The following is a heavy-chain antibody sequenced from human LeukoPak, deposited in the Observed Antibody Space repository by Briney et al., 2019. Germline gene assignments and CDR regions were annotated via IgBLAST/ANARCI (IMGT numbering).Heavy chain of an antibody. CDR1: GGSIDNYH. Sequence: SETLSLTCTVSGGSIDNYHWSWIRQPPGKGLEWIGYIYYSGSTNYNPSLKSRVTMSLDMSKNQFSLKLSSVSAADTAVYYCARHSGFDYYFDYWGQGTLVTVSS. CDR2: IYYSGST. J-gene: IGHJ4*02. CDR3: ARHSGFDYYFDY. D-gene: IGHD5-12*01. V-gene: IGHV4-59*08.